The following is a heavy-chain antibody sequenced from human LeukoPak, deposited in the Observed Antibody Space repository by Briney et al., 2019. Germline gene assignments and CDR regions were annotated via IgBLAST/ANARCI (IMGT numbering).Heavy chain of an antibody. D-gene: IGHD3-16*01. CDR3: ARVPQYVQYYYYMDV. J-gene: IGHJ6*03. Sequence: SETLSLTCTVSGDSISSDYWSWIRQPPGKGLEWIGYIYYSGSTNYNPPLKSRVTISVDTSKNQFSLELSSVTAADTAVYYCARVPQYVQYYYYMDVWGKGTTVTVSS. CDR2: IYYSGST. CDR1: GDSISSDY. V-gene: IGHV4-59*01.